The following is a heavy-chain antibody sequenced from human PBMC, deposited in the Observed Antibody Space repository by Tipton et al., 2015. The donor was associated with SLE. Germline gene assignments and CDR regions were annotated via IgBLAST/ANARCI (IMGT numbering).Heavy chain of an antibody. CDR1: GFTFDDYA. Sequence: SLRLSCAASGFTFDDYAMHWVRQPPGKGLEWVSFISSSGSDIYYADSVKGRFTISRDNSKNTLYLQMNSLRAEDTAVYYCARATAYWGQGTLVTVSS. V-gene: IGHV3-21*05. CDR2: ISSSGSDI. D-gene: IGHD4-11*01. J-gene: IGHJ4*02. CDR3: ARATAY.